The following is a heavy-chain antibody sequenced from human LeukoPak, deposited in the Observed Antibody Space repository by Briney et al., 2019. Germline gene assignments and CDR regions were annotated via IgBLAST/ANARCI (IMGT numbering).Heavy chain of an antibody. CDR3: ARDRIPYSYGYERDY. CDR1: GYTFTSYG. Sequence: GASVKVSCKASGYTFTSYGISWVRQAPGQGLEWMGWISAYNGNTNYAQKLQGRVTMTTDTSTSTAYMELRSLRSDDTAVYYCARDRIPYSYGYERDYWGQGTLVTVSS. V-gene: IGHV1-18*01. J-gene: IGHJ4*02. D-gene: IGHD5-18*01. CDR2: ISAYNGNT.